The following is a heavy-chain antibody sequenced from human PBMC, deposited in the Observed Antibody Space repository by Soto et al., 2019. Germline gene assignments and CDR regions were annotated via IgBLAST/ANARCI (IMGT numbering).Heavy chain of an antibody. V-gene: IGHV1-46*01. J-gene: IGHJ6*02. CDR1: GYTFTSYY. D-gene: IGHD6-13*01. Sequence: GASVKVSCKASGYTFTSYYIHWVRQAPGQGLEWMGMINPSGGSTTYTQKFQGRLTMTRDTSTSTVYMELSSLTSEDTAVYYCVRAAAAGNGRRMDVWGQGTTVTAS. CDR2: INPSGGST. CDR3: VRAAAAGNGRRMDV.